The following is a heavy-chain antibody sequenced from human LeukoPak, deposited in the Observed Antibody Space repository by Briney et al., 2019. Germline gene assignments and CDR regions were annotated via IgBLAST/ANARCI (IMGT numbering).Heavy chain of an antibody. Sequence: SETLPLTCAVYGGSFSGYYWSWIRQPPGKGLEWIGYIYYSGSTNYNPSLKSRVTISVETSKNQFSLKLRSVTAADTAVYYCARVTGYMIEDYFDYWGQGTLVTVSS. J-gene: IGHJ4*02. D-gene: IGHD3-22*01. V-gene: IGHV4-59*01. CDR3: ARVTGYMIEDYFDY. CDR1: GGSFSGYY. CDR2: IYYSGST.